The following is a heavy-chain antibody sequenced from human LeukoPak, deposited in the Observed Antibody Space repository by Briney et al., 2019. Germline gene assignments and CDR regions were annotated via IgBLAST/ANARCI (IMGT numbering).Heavy chain of an antibody. V-gene: IGHV1-2*02. J-gene: IGHJ5*02. CDR1: GYTFTCYY. CDR3: ARLKRWLHWFDP. CDR2: INPNSGGT. Sequence: ASVKVSCKASGYTFTCYYMHWVRQAPGQGLEWMGWINPNSGGTNYAQKFQGRVTMTRDTSITTAYMELSRLRSDDTAVYYCARLKRWLHWFDPWGQGTLVTVSS. D-gene: IGHD5-24*01.